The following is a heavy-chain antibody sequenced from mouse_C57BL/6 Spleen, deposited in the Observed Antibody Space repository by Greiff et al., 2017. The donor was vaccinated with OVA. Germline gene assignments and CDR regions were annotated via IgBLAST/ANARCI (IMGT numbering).Heavy chain of an antibody. Sequence: VQLQQSGAELVRPGASVKLSCKASGYTFTDYYINWVKQRPGQGLEWIARIYPGSGNTYYNEKFKGKATLTAEKSSSTAYMQLSSLTSEDSAVYFCASYYYGSSYYFDYWGQGTTLTVSS. V-gene: IGHV1-76*01. CDR1: GYTFTDYY. D-gene: IGHD1-1*01. CDR2: IYPGSGNT. CDR3: ASYYYGSSYYFDY. J-gene: IGHJ2*01.